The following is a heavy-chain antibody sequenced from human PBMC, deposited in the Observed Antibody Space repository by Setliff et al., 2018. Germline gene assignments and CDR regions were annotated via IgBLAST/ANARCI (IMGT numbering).Heavy chain of an antibody. CDR2: TIPTFETT. CDR3: ARDGGGYCATTSCFHFDY. J-gene: IGHJ4*02. Sequence: GASVKVSCKASGGTFSTYSLAWVRRAPGQGLEWLGRTIPTFETTNYAQKFQGRVTITADESSGTVYMALSSLRYDDTAVYYCARDGGGYCATTSCFHFDYWGQGTQVTVSS. CDR1: GGTFSTYS. D-gene: IGHD2-15*01. V-gene: IGHV1-69*13.